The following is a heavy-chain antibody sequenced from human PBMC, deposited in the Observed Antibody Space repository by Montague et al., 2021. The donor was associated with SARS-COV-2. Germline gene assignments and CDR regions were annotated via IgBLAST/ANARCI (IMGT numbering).Heavy chain of an antibody. J-gene: IGHJ4*02. CDR3: ASHRGGYNYDDYFDH. D-gene: IGHD3-22*01. Sequence: SETLSLTCTVSSGSLSTYYWSWIRQPPGKGLEWIGYIYYSGYTNYNPSLKSRITISVDTSKSQFSLRLSSVTAADTAVYYCASHRGGYNYDDYFDHWGQGTLVSVSS. CDR2: IYYSGYT. V-gene: IGHV4-59*08. CDR1: SGSLSTYY.